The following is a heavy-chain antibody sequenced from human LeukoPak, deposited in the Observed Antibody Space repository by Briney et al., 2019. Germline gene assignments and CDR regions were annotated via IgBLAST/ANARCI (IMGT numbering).Heavy chain of an antibody. V-gene: IGHV3-33*01. CDR2: IWYDGSNK. CDR3: ARDRRNYGDGAYFHYFEY. Sequence: GGSLILSCAASGFTLTTYGMHWVRQAPGKGLEWVALIWYDGSNKYYADSVKGRFTISRDNSKNTLYLQMNSLRAEDTAVYYCARDRRNYGDGAYFHYFEYWGQGALVTVSS. J-gene: IGHJ4*02. CDR1: GFTLTTYG. D-gene: IGHD4/OR15-4a*01.